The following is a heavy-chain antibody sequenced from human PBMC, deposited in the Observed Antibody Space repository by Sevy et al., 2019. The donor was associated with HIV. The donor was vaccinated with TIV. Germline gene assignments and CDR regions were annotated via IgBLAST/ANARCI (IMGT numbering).Heavy chain of an antibody. D-gene: IGHD1-26*01. Sequence: GGSLRLSCAASGFAFSTYWMHWVCQAPGKGLVWVSRVNGDGSTTNYADPVKGRFTISRDNAKNTLFLQMNSLRAEDTAVYYCARYVGATYPIDYWGQGTLVTVSS. V-gene: IGHV3-74*01. CDR1: GFAFSTYW. CDR3: ARYVGATYPIDY. CDR2: VNGDGSTT. J-gene: IGHJ4*02.